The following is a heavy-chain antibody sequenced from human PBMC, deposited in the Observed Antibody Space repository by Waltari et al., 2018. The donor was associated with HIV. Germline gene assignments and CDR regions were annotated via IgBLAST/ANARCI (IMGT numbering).Heavy chain of an antibody. CDR3: ASGLSSGKSVDY. J-gene: IGHJ4*02. Sequence: QVQLQQWGAGLLKPSETLSLTCAVYGTSFTGHYWTWIRQPPGKGLEWVGEVNHGGTTNYNPSLKSRVTISVDTSNNHFSLKVNSVTAADTAVYFCASGLSSGKSVDYWGQGTLVTVSS. V-gene: IGHV4-34*02. D-gene: IGHD3-10*01. CDR2: VNHGGTT. CDR1: GTSFTGHY.